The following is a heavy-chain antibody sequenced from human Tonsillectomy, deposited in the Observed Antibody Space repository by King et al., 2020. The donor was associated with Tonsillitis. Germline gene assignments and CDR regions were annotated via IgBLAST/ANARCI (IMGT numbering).Heavy chain of an antibody. CDR2: ISSSSSTI. V-gene: IGHV3-48*01. CDR3: ARDGKNYYDSSGHFDY. Sequence: VQLVESGGGLVQPGGSPRLSCAASGFTFSSYSMNWVRQAPGKGLEWVSYISSSSSTIYYADSVKGRFTISRDNAKNSLYLQMNSLRAEDTAVYYCARDGKNYYDSSGHFDYWGQGTLVTVSS. J-gene: IGHJ4*02. D-gene: IGHD3-22*01. CDR1: GFTFSSYS.